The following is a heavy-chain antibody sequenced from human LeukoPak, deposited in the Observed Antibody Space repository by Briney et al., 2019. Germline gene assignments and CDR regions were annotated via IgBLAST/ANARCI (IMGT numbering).Heavy chain of an antibody. Sequence: PSETLSLTCTVSGGSISSSSFHWGWIRQPPGKGLEWIGNIYYSGSTYYKPSLKSRVTISVDTSKNQFSLKLSSVTAADPAVYYCARHEGDLDYWGQGTLVAVSS. CDR3: ARHEGDLDY. J-gene: IGHJ4*02. CDR1: GGSISSSSFH. D-gene: IGHD2-21*02. CDR2: IYYSGST. V-gene: IGHV4-39*01.